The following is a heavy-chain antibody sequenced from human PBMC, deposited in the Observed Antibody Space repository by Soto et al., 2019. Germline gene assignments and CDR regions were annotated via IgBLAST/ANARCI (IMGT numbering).Heavy chain of an antibody. D-gene: IGHD5-18*01. CDR2: INHSGST. J-gene: IGHJ4*02. CDR1: GGSFSGYY. CDR3: ARGPRGYSYGKFDY. V-gene: IGHV4-34*01. Sequence: PSETLSLTCAVYGGSFSGYYWSWIRQPPGKGLEWIGEINHSGSTNYNPSLKSRVTISVDTSKNQFSLKLSSVTAADTAVYYCARGPRGYSYGKFDYWGQGTLVTVSS.